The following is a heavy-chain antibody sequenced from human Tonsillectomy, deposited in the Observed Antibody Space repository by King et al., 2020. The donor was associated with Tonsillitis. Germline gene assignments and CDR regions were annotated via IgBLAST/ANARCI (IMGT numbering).Heavy chain of an antibody. D-gene: IGHD5-18*01. V-gene: IGHV3-48*04. CDR3: ARAWAGAMDTGY. CDR2: ISSSSSTI. J-gene: IGHJ4*02. CDR1: GFTFSNYN. Sequence: QLVQSGGGLVQPGGSLRLSCAASGFTFSNYNMNWVRQAPGKGLEWISYISSSSSTIYYADSVKGRFTISRDNVKKSLSLQMNSLRAEDTAVYYCARAWAGAMDTGYWGQGTLVTVSP.